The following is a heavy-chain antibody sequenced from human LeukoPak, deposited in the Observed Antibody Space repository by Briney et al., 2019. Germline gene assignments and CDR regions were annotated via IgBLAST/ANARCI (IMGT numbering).Heavy chain of an antibody. CDR2: VYYSGST. V-gene: IGHV4-59*01. D-gene: IGHD2-15*01. CDR1: GAFITAYY. Sequence: PSETLSLTCTVSGAFITAYYWSWLRQPPGNGREWIGYVYYSGSTEYNPSLRSRVTISLEMSKHQFSLNLTSVTAADTAVYYCARGVVAAPPTLDYWGQGTLVTVSS. J-gene: IGHJ4*02. CDR3: ARGVVAAPPTLDY.